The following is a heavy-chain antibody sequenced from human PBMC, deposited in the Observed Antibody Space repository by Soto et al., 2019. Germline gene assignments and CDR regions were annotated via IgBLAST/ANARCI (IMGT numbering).Heavy chain of an antibody. CDR2: ISYSGST. J-gene: IGHJ5*02. CDR1: GGSFGGYY. CDR3: ARAYYDASGYGLDP. V-gene: IGHV4-34*01. D-gene: IGHD3-22*01. Sequence: SETLSLTWAVYGGSFGGYYWTWIRKTSGKGLEWIGQISYSGSTNYNPSLKSRVFISIGTSNNQFFLELTSVTAADTAVYYCARAYYDASGYGLDPWGQGTLVTVSS.